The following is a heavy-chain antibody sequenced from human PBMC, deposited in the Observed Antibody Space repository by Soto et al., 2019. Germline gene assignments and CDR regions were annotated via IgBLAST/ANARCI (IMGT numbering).Heavy chain of an antibody. V-gene: IGHV3-33*01. D-gene: IGHD3-22*01. CDR1: GSTFSSYG. CDR3: AREGYYDSSGYPQTFDY. Sequence: GGSLRLSCAASGSTFSSYGMHWVRQAPGKGLEWVAVIWYDGSNKYYADSVKGRFTISRDNSKNTLYLQMNSLRAEDTAVYYCAREGYYDSSGYPQTFDYWGQGTLVTVSS. J-gene: IGHJ4*02. CDR2: IWYDGSNK.